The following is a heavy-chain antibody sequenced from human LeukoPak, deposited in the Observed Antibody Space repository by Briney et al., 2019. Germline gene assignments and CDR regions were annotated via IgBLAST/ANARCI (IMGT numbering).Heavy chain of an antibody. CDR2: ISSSSTI. J-gene: IGHJ4*02. CDR3: ARDQWAVGATYPRYFDY. D-gene: IGHD1-26*01. V-gene: IGHV3-48*01. CDR1: GFTFSSYS. Sequence: GGSLRLSCAASGFTFSSYSMNWVRQAPGKGGEWVSYISSSSTIYYSDSVKGRFTISRDNAKNSLYLQMNSLRAEDTAVYYCARDQWAVGATYPRYFDYWGQGTLVTVPS.